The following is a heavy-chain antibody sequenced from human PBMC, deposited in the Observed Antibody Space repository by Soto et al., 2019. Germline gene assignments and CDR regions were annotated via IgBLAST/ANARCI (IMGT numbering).Heavy chain of an antibody. CDR3: AKDLMIHRYYYYYGMDV. J-gene: IGHJ6*02. CDR2: ISYDGSNK. CDR1: GFTFSSYG. V-gene: IGHV3-30*18. D-gene: IGHD3-16*01. Sequence: QVQLVESGGGVVQPGRSLRLSCEASGFTFSSYGMHWVRQAPGKGLEWVAVISYDGSNKYYADSVKGRFTISRDNSKNTLYLQMNSLRAEDTAVYYCAKDLMIHRYYYYYGMDVWGQGTTVTVSS.